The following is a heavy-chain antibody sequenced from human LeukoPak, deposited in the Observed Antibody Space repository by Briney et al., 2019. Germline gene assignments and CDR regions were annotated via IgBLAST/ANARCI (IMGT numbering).Heavy chain of an antibody. CDR2: INHSGSA. V-gene: IGHV4-34*01. CDR3: ARRGKQGIGSGWYNSPHYYYYYYMDV. D-gene: IGHD6-19*01. Sequence: SETLSLTCTVSGGSISSYYWSWIRQPPGKGLEWIGEINHSGSANYNPSLKSRVTISVDTSKNQFSLKLSFVTAADTAVYYCARRGKQGIGSGWYNSPHYYYYYYMDVWGKGTTVTISS. J-gene: IGHJ6*03. CDR1: GGSISSYY.